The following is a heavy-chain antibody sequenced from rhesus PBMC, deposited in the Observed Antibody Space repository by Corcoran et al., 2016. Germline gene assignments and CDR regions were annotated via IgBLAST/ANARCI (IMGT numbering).Heavy chain of an antibody. Sequence: QVQLQESGTGLLKPSDTLSLTCAVSGGSISGCYGWGWIRQPPGKGLEWSVRIFRSNGNHYYNPSLKRRVTISTDTSKNQFSLKLSSVTAADTAVYYCARERPCTGVIIGRYYFDYWGQGVLVTVSS. CDR1: GGSISGCYG. D-gene: IGHD3-22*01. V-gene: IGHV4S7*01. J-gene: IGHJ4*01. CDR3: ARERPCTGVIIGRYYFDY. CDR2: IFRSNGNH.